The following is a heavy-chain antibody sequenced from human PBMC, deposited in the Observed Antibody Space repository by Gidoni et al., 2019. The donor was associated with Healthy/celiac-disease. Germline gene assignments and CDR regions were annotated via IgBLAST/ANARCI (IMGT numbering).Heavy chain of an antibody. V-gene: IGHV3-30*03. J-gene: IGHJ4*02. CDR2: ISYDGSNK. CDR3: AILSGATIAARHGGYFDY. D-gene: IGHD6-6*01. Sequence: QVQLVESGGGVFQPGRSLRLSCAASGFTFSSYGRHWVRQAQGKGLEWVAVISYDGSNKYYADSVKGRFTISRDNSKNTLYLQMNSLRAEDTAVYYCAILSGATIAARHGGYFDYWGQGTLVTVSS. CDR1: GFTFSSYG.